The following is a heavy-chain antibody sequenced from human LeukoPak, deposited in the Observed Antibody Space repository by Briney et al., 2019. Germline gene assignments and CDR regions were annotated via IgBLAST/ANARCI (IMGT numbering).Heavy chain of an antibody. D-gene: IGHD2-8*01. CDR3: VRVSCTNGVCYGFDY. CDR1: GCTFSRYW. J-gene: IGHJ4*02. V-gene: IGHV3-7*01. Sequence: GGSLRLSCAASGCTFSRYWISWVRQAPGKGLEWVANIKQDGSEKYYVDSVKGRFTISRDNAKNSLYLQMNSLRGEDTAVYYCVRVSCTNGVCYGFDYWGQGTLVTVSS. CDR2: IKQDGSEK.